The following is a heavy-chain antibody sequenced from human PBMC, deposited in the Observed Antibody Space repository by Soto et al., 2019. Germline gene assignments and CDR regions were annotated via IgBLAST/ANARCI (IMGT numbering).Heavy chain of an antibody. J-gene: IGHJ4*02. CDR2: IYYSGST. Sequence: QVQLQESGPGLVKPSETLSLTCTVSGGSISSYYWSWIRQPPGKGLEWIGYIYYSGSTNYNPSLKSRVTISVDTSKNQFSLKLSSVTAADTAVYYCASHYDIFTGYYIPYYFDYWGQGTLVTVSS. V-gene: IGHV4-59*08. CDR3: ASHYDIFTGYYIPYYFDY. D-gene: IGHD3-9*01. CDR1: GGSISSYY.